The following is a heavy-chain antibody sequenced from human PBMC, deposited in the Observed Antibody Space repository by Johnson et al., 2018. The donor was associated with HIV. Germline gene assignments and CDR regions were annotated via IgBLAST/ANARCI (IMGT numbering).Heavy chain of an antibody. Sequence: VQLVESGGGVVQPGRSLRLSCAASGFTFDDYAMHWVRQAPGKGLEWVSLIRNDGSATTYADSVKGRFTISSDNSRNALYLQMNSLRAEDTAVYYCARGLDYYDSSGFRSASFDIWGQGTMVIVSP. CDR1: GFTFDDYA. CDR2: IRNDGSAT. V-gene: IGHV3-74*02. D-gene: IGHD3-22*01. J-gene: IGHJ3*02. CDR3: ARGLDYYDSSGFRSASFDI.